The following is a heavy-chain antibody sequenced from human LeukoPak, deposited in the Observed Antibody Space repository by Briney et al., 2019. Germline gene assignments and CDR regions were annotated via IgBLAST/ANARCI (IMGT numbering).Heavy chain of an antibody. V-gene: IGHV3-53*01. CDR1: GLSVRGSY. CDR3: TRDLTGTTWSENDY. D-gene: IGHD6-13*01. CDR2: IYSGDRT. J-gene: IGHJ4*02. Sequence: GGSLRLSCEVSGLSVRGSYMSWVRQGPGKGLEWVSVIYSGDRTYYADSVKGRFTISRDTSKNTLYLQMNNLRADDTAMYYCTRDLTGTTWSENDYWGQGTLVTISS.